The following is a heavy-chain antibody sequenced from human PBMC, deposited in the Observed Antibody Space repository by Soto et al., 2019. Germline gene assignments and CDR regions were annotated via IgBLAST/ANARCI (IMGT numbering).Heavy chain of an antibody. D-gene: IGHD3-22*01. CDR1: GGSISPYY. CDR3: ARLGGYYQALDT. Sequence: SETLSLTCAVSGGSISPYYWSWIRQSPGKGLEWIGYIYYTGTTRYNPSLKSRVTILVDTSKNQFSLKLSSVTAADTAVYYCARLGGYYQALDTWGQGALVTVSS. J-gene: IGHJ5*02. CDR2: IYYTGTT. V-gene: IGHV4-59*08.